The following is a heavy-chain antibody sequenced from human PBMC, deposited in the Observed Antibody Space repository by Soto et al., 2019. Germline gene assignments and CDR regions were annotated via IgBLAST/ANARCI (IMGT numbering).Heavy chain of an antibody. CDR2: IWHNGKNK. Sequence: QVQVVESGGGVVQPGRSLRLSCATSGFAFSNFGMHWVRQVPGKGLEWVAVIWHNGKNKDYADYAKGRFTISRDNSKNILYLAMNSLRVEDTAIYYCARDPGQDEAMDYWGQGTLVTVSS. J-gene: IGHJ4*02. V-gene: IGHV3-33*04. CDR3: ARDPGQDEAMDY. CDR1: GFAFSNFG.